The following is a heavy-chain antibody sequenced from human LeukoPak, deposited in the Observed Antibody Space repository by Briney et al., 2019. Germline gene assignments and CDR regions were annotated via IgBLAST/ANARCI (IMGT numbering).Heavy chain of an antibody. D-gene: IGHD2-2*01. Sequence: SETLSFTCAVYGGSFSGYHWSWIRQPPGKGLEWIGEINHSGSTNYNPSLKSRVTISVDMSKNQFSLKLTSVTAADTAVYYCASRYHPPAAMAASSSWFDPWGQGTLVTVSS. CDR1: GGSFSGYH. J-gene: IGHJ5*02. V-gene: IGHV4-34*01. CDR3: ASRYHPPAAMAASSSWFDP. CDR2: INHSGST.